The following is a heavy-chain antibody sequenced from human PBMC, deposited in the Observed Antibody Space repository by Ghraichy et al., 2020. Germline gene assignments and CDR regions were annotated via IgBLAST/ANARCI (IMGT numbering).Heavy chain of an antibody. J-gene: IGHJ5*02. V-gene: IGHV3-7*03. D-gene: IGHD6-19*01. Sequence: GESLNISCAASGFTFSKFWMNWVRQAPGKGLEWVANIKQDGSEKYYVDSVKGRFTISRDNAKNSLYLQMKFLRAEDTAVYYCARGGGWLSDRWGQGTLVTVSS. CDR2: IKQDGSEK. CDR3: ARGGGWLSDR. CDR1: GFTFSKFW.